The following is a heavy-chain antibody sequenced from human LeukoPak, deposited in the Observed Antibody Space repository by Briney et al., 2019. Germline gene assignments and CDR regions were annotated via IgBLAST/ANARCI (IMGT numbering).Heavy chain of an antibody. V-gene: IGHV4-34*01. Sequence: SETLSLTCAVSGGSFSGYYWSWIRQPPGKGLEWIGEINHSGSTNYNPSLKSRVTISVDTSKNQFSLKLSSVTAADTAVYYCARQGDPLTGYSSSWYGVSGYWGQGTLVTVSS. D-gene: IGHD6-13*01. CDR2: INHSGST. J-gene: IGHJ4*02. CDR3: ARQGDPLTGYSSSWYGVSGY. CDR1: GGSFSGYY.